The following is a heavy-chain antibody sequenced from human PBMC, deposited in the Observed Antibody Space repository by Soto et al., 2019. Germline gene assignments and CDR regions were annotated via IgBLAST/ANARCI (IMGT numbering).Heavy chain of an antibody. CDR3: AREPLNRITMVRGVIAPPYPTEEDGTDV. J-gene: IGHJ6*02. CDR2: IYTSGST. V-gene: IGHV4-4*07. D-gene: IGHD3-10*01. Sequence: VSSGSSGHFCGRWIRTPAGKGLKWIGHIYTSGSTNYNPSLKSRVTMSVDTSKNQFSLKLSSVTAADTAVYYCAREPLNRITMVRGVIAPPYPTEEDGTDVRGQGTTVTV. CDR1: SGSSGHFC.